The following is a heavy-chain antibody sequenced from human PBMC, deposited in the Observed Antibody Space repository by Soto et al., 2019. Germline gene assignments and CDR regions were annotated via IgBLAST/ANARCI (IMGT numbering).Heavy chain of an antibody. CDR3: AKADLGAVGGTPTKLDY. V-gene: IGHV3-9*01. CDR2: ISWNGGTI. Sequence: EVQLVESGGGLIQPGRSLRLSCAAAGFTFDDYAMHWVRQAPGKGLEWVAGISWNGGTIGYADSVKGRFTISRDNAMNSLHLQMHSLRTEDTALYYCAKADLGAVGGTPTKLDYWGQGTLVTVSS. J-gene: IGHJ4*02. D-gene: IGHD6-19*01. CDR1: GFTFDDYA.